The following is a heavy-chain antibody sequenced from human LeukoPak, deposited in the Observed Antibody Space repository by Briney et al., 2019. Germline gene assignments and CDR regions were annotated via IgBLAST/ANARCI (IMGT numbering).Heavy chain of an antibody. CDR3: ARDSPEYYYDAQTQN. CDR1: GFTVSSNY. V-gene: IGHV3-53*04. Sequence: GGSLRLSCAASGFTVSSNYMSWVRQAPGKGLEWVSVIYSGGSTYYADSVKGRFTISRHNSKNTLYLQMNSLRAEDTAVYYCARDSPEYYYDAQTQNWGQGTLVTVSS. J-gene: IGHJ4*02. D-gene: IGHD3-22*01. CDR2: IYSGGST.